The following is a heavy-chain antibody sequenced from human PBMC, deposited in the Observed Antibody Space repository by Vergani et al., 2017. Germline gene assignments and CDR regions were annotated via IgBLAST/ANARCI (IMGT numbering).Heavy chain of an antibody. V-gene: IGHV1-8*01. J-gene: IGHJ4*02. Sequence: QVQLVQSGAEVKKPGTSVKVSCKASGYTFTNYDINWVRQATGQGLEWMGWMNPNSGNTGHAQKFQGRVTMTRNTSISTAYMELSRLRSDDTAVYYCARAGYCSSTSCYPRRWGQGILVTVSS. D-gene: IGHD2-2*01. CDR1: GYTFTNYD. CDR2: MNPNSGNT. CDR3: ARAGYCSSTSCYPRR.